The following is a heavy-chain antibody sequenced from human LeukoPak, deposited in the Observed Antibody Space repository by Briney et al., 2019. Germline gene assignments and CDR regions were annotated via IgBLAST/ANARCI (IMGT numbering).Heavy chain of an antibody. CDR2: ISTSSRTI. J-gene: IGHJ6*02. Sequence: GGSLRLSCAASGFTFSSYSMNWVRQAPGKGLEWISYISTSSRTIYYADSVKGRFTISRDNAKNSLYLQMNSLKAEDTAIYFCARDAVDQYYYYGMDVWGQGTTVTVSS. CDR3: ARDAVDQYYYYGMDV. CDR1: GFTFSSYS. D-gene: IGHD6-19*01. V-gene: IGHV3-48*01.